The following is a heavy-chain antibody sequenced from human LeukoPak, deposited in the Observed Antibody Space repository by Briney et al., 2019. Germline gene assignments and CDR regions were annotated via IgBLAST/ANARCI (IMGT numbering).Heavy chain of an antibody. D-gene: IGHD3/OR15-3a*01. Sequence: GGSLRLSCAASGFTFSSYSMNWVRQAPGKGLEWVSYIGLSRSDISYADSVKGRFAISRDIAENSLFLQMNSLTDEDTAMYYCARDRDWAFDFWGQGVLVTVSS. J-gene: IGHJ4*02. V-gene: IGHV3-48*02. CDR2: IGLSRSDI. CDR3: ARDRDWAFDF. CDR1: GFTFSSYS.